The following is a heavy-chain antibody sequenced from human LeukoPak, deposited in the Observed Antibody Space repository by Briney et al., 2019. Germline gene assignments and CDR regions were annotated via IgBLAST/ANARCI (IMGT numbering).Heavy chain of an antibody. D-gene: IGHD3/OR15-3a*01. CDR1: GGSISSSSYY. CDR2: IYYSGST. CDR3: ARQTGSGLFILP. J-gene: IGHJ4*02. V-gene: IGHV4-39*01. Sequence: ETLSLTCTVSGGSISSSSYYWGWIRQPPGKGLEWIGSIYYSGSTYYNPSLKSRVTISVDTSKNQFSLKLSSVTAADTAVYYCARQTGSGLFILPGGQGTLVTVSS.